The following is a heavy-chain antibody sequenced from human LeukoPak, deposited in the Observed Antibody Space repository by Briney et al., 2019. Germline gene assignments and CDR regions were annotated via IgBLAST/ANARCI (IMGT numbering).Heavy chain of an antibody. CDR2: INPNSDGT. D-gene: IGHD1-26*01. CDR1: GYTFTGYY. J-gene: IGHJ4*02. CDR3: ARDKLVGATTGKDY. Sequence: ASLKVSCKASGYTFTGYYMHWVRQAPGQGLEWMGWINPNSDGTNYAQKFQGRVTMTTVTSISTAYMELSRLRSDDTAVYYCARDKLVGATTGKDYWGQGTLVTVSS. V-gene: IGHV1-2*02.